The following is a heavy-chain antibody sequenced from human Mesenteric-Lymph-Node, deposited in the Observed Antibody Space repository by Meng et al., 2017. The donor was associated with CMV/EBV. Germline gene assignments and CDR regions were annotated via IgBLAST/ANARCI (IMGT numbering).Heavy chain of an antibody. J-gene: IGHJ4*03. D-gene: IGHD6-19*01. CDR2: INHRGNT. CDR3: ARGYMGRSVAGLDY. CDR1: GESCSGQN. Sequence: VSGESCSGQNRNWVRPPPGKGPEWIGEINHRGNTNCNPSLKSRVTISIDTSVNEFSLRLTSVAAADSAMYYCARGYMGRSVAGLDYWGHGILVTVSS. V-gene: IGHV4-34*01.